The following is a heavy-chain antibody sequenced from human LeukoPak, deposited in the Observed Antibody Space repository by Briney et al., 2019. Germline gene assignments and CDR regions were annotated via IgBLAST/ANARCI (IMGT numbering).Heavy chain of an antibody. Sequence: GGSLRLSCAASGFTFSSYSMNWVRQAPGKGLEWVSSISSGSSYIYYADSVKGRFTISRDNAKNSLFLQMYSLRAGDTAVYYCARELSEGTVNDYWGQGTLVTVSS. CDR3: ARELSEGTVNDY. V-gene: IGHV3-21*01. J-gene: IGHJ4*02. D-gene: IGHD4-17*01. CDR2: ISSGSSYI. CDR1: GFTFSSYS.